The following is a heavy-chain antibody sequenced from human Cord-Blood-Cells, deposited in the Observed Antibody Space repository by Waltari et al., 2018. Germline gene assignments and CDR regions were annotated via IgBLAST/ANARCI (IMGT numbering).Heavy chain of an antibody. D-gene: IGHD1-1*01. V-gene: IGHV4-4*02. J-gene: IGHJ5*02. CDR2: IYHSRST. Sequence: QVQLQESGSRLVTPSGTLSVNCAVSGGSISSSNWWIGEIYHSRSTNYNPSLKSRVTISVDKSKNQFSLKLSSVTAADTAVYYCARALRWNENWFDPWGQGTLVTVSS. CDR3: ARALRWNENWFDP. CDR1: GGSISSSNW.